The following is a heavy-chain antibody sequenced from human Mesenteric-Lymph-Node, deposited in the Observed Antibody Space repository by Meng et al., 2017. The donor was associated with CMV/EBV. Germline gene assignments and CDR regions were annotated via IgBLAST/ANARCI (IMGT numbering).Heavy chain of an antibody. J-gene: IGHJ4*02. V-gene: IGHV1-2*06. Sequence: SCRTAGYPFTGYYVYWVRQASGRRLEWMGRINPLSGATDYAKNFQSRITITRDTSITTAYMEVSRLTSDDTALYYCARSGGYSGYDYWGQGTLVTVSS. D-gene: IGHD5-12*01. CDR3: ARSGGYSGYDY. CDR2: INPLSGAT. CDR1: GYPFTGYY.